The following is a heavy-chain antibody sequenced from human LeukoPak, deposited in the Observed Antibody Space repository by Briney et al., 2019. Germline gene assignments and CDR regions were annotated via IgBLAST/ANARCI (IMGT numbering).Heavy chain of an antibody. J-gene: IGHJ4*02. CDR1: GFTFSSYA. V-gene: IGHV3-23*01. CDR2: ISGSGGST. Sequence: GGSLTLSCAASGFTFSSYAMSWVRQAPAKGLEWVSAISGSGGSTYYADSVKGRFTISRDNSKNTLYLQMNSLRAEDTAVYYCAKDPVVMYAVVAATPMLDYLGQGTLVTVSS. D-gene: IGHD2-15*01. CDR3: AKDPVVMYAVVAATPMLDY.